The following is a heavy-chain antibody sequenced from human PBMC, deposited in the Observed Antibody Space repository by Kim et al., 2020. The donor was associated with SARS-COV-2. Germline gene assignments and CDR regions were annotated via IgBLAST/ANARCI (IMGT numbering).Heavy chain of an antibody. CDR2: INTNTGNP. J-gene: IGHJ6*02. CDR1: GYTFTSYA. V-gene: IGHV7-4-1*02. CDR3: ARDRRTTIFVVVLGDYCGMEV. D-gene: IGHD3-3*01. Sequence: ASVKVSCKASGYTFTSYAMNWVRQAPGQGLEWMGWINTNTGNPTYAQGFTGRFVFSLDTSVSTAYLQLSSLKAEDTAVYYCARDRRTTIFVVVLGDYCGMEVWGPGTTFTASS.